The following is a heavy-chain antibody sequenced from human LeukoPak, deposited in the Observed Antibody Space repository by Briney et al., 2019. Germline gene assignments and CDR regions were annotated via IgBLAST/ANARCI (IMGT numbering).Heavy chain of an antibody. Sequence: GGSLRLSCAASGFTFSSYAMSWVRQAPGKGLEWVAFIRYDGSNKYYADSVKGRFTISRDNSKNTLYLQMNSLRAEDTAVYYCAKVAPGLKGPPLTYFDYWGQGTLVTVSS. V-gene: IGHV3-30*02. D-gene: IGHD6-19*01. CDR3: AKVAPGLKGPPLTYFDY. J-gene: IGHJ4*02. CDR2: IRYDGSNK. CDR1: GFTFSSYA.